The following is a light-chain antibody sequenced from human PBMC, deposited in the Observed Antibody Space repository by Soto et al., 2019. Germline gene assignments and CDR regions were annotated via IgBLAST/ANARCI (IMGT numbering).Light chain of an antibody. Sequence: QLVLTQPASVSGSPGQSITISCTGTSSDVGGYNYVSWYQQHPGKAPKLLICDVTNRPSGVSNRFSGSKSGNTASLTISGLQTEDEADYYCSSFASSIPLVFGGGTQLTVL. J-gene: IGLJ2*01. CDR2: DVT. CDR3: SSFASSIPLV. CDR1: SSDVGGYNY. V-gene: IGLV2-14*03.